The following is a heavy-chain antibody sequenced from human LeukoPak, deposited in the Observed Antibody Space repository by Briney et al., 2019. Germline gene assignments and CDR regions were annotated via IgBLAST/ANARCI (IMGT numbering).Heavy chain of an antibody. D-gene: IGHD3-22*01. J-gene: IGHJ1*01. CDR3: AKDHYYDSSGHGYFQH. CDR2: ICWNSGSI. CDR1: GFTFDDYA. Sequence: GGSLRLSCAASGFTFDDYAMHWVRQAPGKGLEWVSGICWNSGSIGYADSVKGRFTISRDNAKNSLYLQMNSLRAEDTALYYCAKDHYYDSSGHGYFQHWGQGTLVTVSS. V-gene: IGHV3-9*01.